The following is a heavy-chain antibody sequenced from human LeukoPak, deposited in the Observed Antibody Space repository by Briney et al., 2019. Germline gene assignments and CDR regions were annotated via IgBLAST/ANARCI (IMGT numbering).Heavy chain of an antibody. V-gene: IGHV3-21*04. CDR1: GFTFSSYS. CDR2: ISSSSSYI. Sequence: GGSLRLSCAASGFTFSSYSMNWVRQAPGKGLEWVSSISSSSSYIYYADSVKGRFTISRDNSKNTLYLQMNSLRAEDTAVYYCAKSCGYGDYGYYYYYMDVWGKGTTVTISS. J-gene: IGHJ6*03. CDR3: AKSCGYGDYGYYYYYMDV. D-gene: IGHD4-17*01.